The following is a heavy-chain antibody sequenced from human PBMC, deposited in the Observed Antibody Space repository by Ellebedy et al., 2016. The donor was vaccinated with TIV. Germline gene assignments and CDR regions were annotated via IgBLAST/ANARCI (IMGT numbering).Heavy chain of an antibody. Sequence: GESLKISCAASGFTFSSYAMSWVRQAPGKGLEWVSAISGSGGSTYYADSVKGRFTISRDNSKNTLYLQMNSLRAEDTAVYYCAKDPDSSGYPQPFDYWGQGTLVTVSS. D-gene: IGHD3-22*01. J-gene: IGHJ4*02. CDR3: AKDPDSSGYPQPFDY. V-gene: IGHV3-23*01. CDR1: GFTFSSYA. CDR2: ISGSGGST.